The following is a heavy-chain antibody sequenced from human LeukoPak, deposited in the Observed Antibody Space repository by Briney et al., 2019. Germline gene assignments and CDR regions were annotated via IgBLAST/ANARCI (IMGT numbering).Heavy chain of an antibody. CDR2: TNPNSGAT. CDR1: RYTFSGYY. V-gene: IGHV1-2*02. CDR3: ARVGLYGSGSYLVY. D-gene: IGHD3-10*01. Sequence: ASVKASCKASRYTFSGYYIHWVRQAPGQGLELMGWTNPNSGATNYANKFQGRVTMTRDTSITTAYLALSRLTSDDTAVYYCARVGLYGSGSYLVYCGQGNLGTVSS. J-gene: IGHJ4*02.